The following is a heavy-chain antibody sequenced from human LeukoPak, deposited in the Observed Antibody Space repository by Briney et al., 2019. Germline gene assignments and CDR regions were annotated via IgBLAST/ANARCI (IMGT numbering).Heavy chain of an antibody. J-gene: IGHJ4*02. D-gene: IGHD3-22*01. Sequence: ASVKVSCKASGYTFTGYYMHWVRQAPGQGLEWMGIINPSGGSTSYAQKFQGRVTMTRDMSTSTVYMELSSLRSEDTAVYYCARDRVNYYDSSGYYYFDYWGQGTLVTVSS. V-gene: IGHV1-46*01. CDR1: GYTFTGYY. CDR3: ARDRVNYYDSSGYYYFDY. CDR2: INPSGGST.